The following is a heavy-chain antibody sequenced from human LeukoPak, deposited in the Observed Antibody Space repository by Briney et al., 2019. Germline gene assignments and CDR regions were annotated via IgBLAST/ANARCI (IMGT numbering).Heavy chain of an antibody. D-gene: IGHD5-24*01. Sequence: GRSLRLSCAASGFTFSSYAMHWVRQAPGKGLEWVAVISYDGSNKYYADSVKGRFTISRDNSKNTLYLQMNSLRAEDTAVYYCARDLMATMGYFDYWGQGTLVTVSS. CDR2: ISYDGSNK. V-gene: IGHV3-30-3*01. J-gene: IGHJ4*02. CDR1: GFTFSSYA. CDR3: ARDLMATMGYFDY.